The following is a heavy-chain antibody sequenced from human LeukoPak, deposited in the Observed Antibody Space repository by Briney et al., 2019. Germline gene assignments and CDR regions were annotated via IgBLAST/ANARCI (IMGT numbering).Heavy chain of an antibody. Sequence: TSSQTLSLTCTVSGDSISSGGYYWSWIRQPPGKGLEWVGSIYYSGSTYYNPSLRSRVTISVDTSKNHFSLKLSFVTAADTAVYYCAGQHVPGYIDYWGQGTLVTVSS. V-gene: IGHV4-39*01. D-gene: IGHD2-2*02. J-gene: IGHJ4*02. CDR2: IYYSGST. CDR3: AGQHVPGYIDY. CDR1: GDSISSGGYY.